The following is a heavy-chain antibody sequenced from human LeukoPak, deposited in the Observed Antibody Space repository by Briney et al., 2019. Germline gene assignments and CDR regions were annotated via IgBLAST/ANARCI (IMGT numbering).Heavy chain of an antibody. CDR3: AKGARYNWNYEDYYYYYMDV. V-gene: IGHV3-23*01. J-gene: IGHJ6*03. Sequence: GGSLRLSCAASGFTVSSNYMSWVRQAPGKGLEWVSAISGSGGSTYYADSVKGRFTISRDNSKNTLYLQMNSLRAEDTAVYYCAKGARYNWNYEDYYYYYMDVWGKGTTVTVSS. CDR1: GFTVSSNY. CDR2: ISGSGGST. D-gene: IGHD1-7*01.